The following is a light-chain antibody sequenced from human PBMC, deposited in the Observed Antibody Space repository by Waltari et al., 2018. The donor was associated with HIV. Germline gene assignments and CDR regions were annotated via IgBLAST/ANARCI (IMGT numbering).Light chain of an antibody. CDR1: SSNIGSNT. Sequence: QSAVTQPLSASGTAGQRVTISCSGSSSNIGSNTVNWYQQLPGTAPKLLIYSYCHRPSGVPDRFSGSKSGNSASLAISGLQAEDEADYYCSSYASSNTYIFGAGTKVTVL. V-gene: IGLV1-44*01. J-gene: IGLJ1*01. CDR2: SYC. CDR3: SSYASSNTYI.